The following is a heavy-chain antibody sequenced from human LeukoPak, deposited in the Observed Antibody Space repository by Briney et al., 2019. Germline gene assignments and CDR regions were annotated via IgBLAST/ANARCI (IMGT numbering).Heavy chain of an antibody. CDR3: VRAIAAYSNRFDP. Sequence: SETLSLTCTVSGGSISSSSYYWGWIRQPPGKGLEWIGSIYYSGSAYYNPSLKSRVTISVDTSKNQFSPKLSSVTAADTAVYYCVRAIAAYSNRFDPWGQGTLVTVSS. V-gene: IGHV4-39*07. CDR1: GGSISSSSYY. CDR2: IYYSGSA. D-gene: IGHD4-11*01. J-gene: IGHJ5*02.